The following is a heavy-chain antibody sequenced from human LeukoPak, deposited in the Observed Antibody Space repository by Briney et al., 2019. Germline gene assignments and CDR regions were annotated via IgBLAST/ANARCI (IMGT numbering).Heavy chain of an antibody. CDR3: ARDGRYDFWSGYLPFDY. V-gene: IGHV4-4*07. J-gene: IGHJ4*02. Sequence: SETLSLTCTVSGGSISSYYLSWIRQPAGKGLEWIGRIYTSGSTNYNPSLKSRVTMSVDTSKNQFSLKLSSVTAADTAVYYCARDGRYDFWSGYLPFDYWGQGTLVTVSS. CDR2: IYTSGST. D-gene: IGHD3-3*01. CDR1: GGSISSYY.